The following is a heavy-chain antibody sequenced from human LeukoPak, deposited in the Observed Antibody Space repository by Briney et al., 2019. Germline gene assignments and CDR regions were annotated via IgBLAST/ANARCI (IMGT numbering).Heavy chain of an antibody. Sequence: GGSLRLSCAASGFTFSSYAMSWVRQAPGKGLEWVSAISGSGGSTYYADSVKGRFTISRDNSKNTLYLQMNSLRAKDTAVYYCAKDPYYYGSGSRDAFDIWGQGTMVTVSS. J-gene: IGHJ3*02. D-gene: IGHD3-10*01. CDR2: ISGSGGST. V-gene: IGHV3-23*01. CDR1: GFTFSSYA. CDR3: AKDPYYYGSGSRDAFDI.